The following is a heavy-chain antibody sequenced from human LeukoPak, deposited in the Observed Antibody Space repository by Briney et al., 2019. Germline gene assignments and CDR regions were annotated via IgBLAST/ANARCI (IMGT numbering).Heavy chain of an antibody. CDR1: GFTFSSYA. Sequence: GGSLRLSCAASGFTFSSYAMRWVRQAPGKGLEWVSYISSSGSTIYYADSVKGRFTISRDNAKNSLYLQMNSLRAEDTAVYYCARVPYSYDYFDYWGQGTLVTVSS. CDR3: ARVPYSYDYFDY. J-gene: IGHJ4*02. D-gene: IGHD5-18*01. V-gene: IGHV3-48*04. CDR2: ISSSGSTI.